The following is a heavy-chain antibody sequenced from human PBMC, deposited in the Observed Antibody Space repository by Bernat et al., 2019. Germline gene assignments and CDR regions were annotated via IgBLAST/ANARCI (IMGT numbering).Heavy chain of an antibody. Sequence: QVQLVESGGGVVQPGRSLRLSCAASGFTFSSYGMHWVRQAPGKGLEWVAVISYDGSNKYYADSVKGRFTISRDNSKNTLYLQMNSLRAEDTAVYYCARKGAARWGMDVWGQGTTVTVSS. J-gene: IGHJ6*02. D-gene: IGHD6-6*01. CDR1: GFTFSSYG. V-gene: IGHV3-30*03. CDR3: ARKGAARWGMDV. CDR2: ISYDGSNK.